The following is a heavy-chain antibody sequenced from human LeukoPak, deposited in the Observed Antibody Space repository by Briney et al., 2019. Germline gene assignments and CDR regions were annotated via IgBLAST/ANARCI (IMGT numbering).Heavy chain of an antibody. CDR2: ISGSGGST. V-gene: IGHV3-23*01. CDR3: AKDIAAVIPYNWFDP. CDR1: GFTFSSYA. J-gene: IGHJ5*02. Sequence: GSXRLSCAASGFTFSSYAMSWVRQAPGKGLEWVSAISGSGGSTYYADSVRGRFTISRDNSKNTLYLQMNSLRAEDTAVYYCAKDIAAVIPYNWFDPWGQGTLVTVSS. D-gene: IGHD6-13*01.